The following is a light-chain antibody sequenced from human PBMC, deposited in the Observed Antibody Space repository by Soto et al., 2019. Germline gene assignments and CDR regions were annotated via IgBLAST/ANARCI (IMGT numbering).Light chain of an antibody. CDR2: EVS. V-gene: IGLV2-23*02. Sequence: QSVLTQPASVSGSLGQSITISCTGTSSDIGGYKYVSWYQQHPGKAPKLIIFEVSNRPSGVSDRFSGSKSGNTASLTISGLQAEDEADYYCCSYEGSSTLVFGGGTKVTVL. J-gene: IGLJ2*01. CDR1: SSDIGGYKY. CDR3: CSYEGSSTLV.